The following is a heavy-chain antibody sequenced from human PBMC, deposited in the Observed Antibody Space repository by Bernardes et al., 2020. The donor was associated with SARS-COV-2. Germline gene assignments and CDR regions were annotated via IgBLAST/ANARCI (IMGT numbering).Heavy chain of an antibody. CDR1: GGSFSSHY. D-gene: IGHD2-15*01. CDR2: IHHGGGT. Sequence: SETLSLTCAVFGGSFSSHYWTWLRQPPGQTLEWIGYIHHGGGTYYNPSLETRLTISILKSKRQISLRLRSVTAADTAVYFCARGAAAFDIWGQGTVVTVSS. V-gene: IGHV4-34*01. CDR3: ARGAAAFDI. J-gene: IGHJ3*02.